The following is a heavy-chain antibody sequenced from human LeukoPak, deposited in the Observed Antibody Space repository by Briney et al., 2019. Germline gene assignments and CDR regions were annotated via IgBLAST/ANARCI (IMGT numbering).Heavy chain of an antibody. D-gene: IGHD5-18*01. Sequence: SETLSPTCAVYGGSFSGYYWSWIRQPPGKGLEWIGEINHSGSTNYNPSLKSRVTISVDTSKNQFSLKLSSVTAADTAVYYCARDRLGKYSPNNWFDPWGQGTLVTVSS. CDR1: GGSFSGYY. J-gene: IGHJ5*02. CDR2: INHSGST. CDR3: ARDRLGKYSPNNWFDP. V-gene: IGHV4-34*01.